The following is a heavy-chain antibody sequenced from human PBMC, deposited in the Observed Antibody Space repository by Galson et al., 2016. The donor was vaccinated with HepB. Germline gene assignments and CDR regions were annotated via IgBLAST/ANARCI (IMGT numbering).Heavy chain of an antibody. CDR3: ARDLAGSYRYFDY. CDR1: GFTFSSFS. J-gene: IGHJ4*02. D-gene: IGHD1-26*01. Sequence: LRLSCAASGFTFSSFSMHWVRQAPGKGLEWVAVISYDGSNKYYADSVKGRSTISRDNSKNTLFLQMTSLRAEDTAVYYCARDLAGSYRYFDYWGQGTLVTVSS. V-gene: IGHV3-30*04. CDR2: ISYDGSNK.